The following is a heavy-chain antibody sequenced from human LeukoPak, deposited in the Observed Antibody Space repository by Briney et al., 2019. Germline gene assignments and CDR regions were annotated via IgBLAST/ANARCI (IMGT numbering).Heavy chain of an antibody. Sequence: ASVKVSCKASGYTFTSYGISWVRQAPGQGLEWMGWISAYNGNTNYAQKLQGRVTMTTDTSTSTAYMELRSLRSDDTAVYYCARVEYEGATTGWFDPWGQGTLVTVSP. J-gene: IGHJ5*02. CDR1: GYTFTSYG. CDR2: ISAYNGNT. D-gene: IGHD1-26*01. CDR3: ARVEYEGATTGWFDP. V-gene: IGHV1-18*01.